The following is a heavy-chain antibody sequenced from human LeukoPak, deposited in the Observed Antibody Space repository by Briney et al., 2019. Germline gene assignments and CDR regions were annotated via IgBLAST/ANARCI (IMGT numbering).Heavy chain of an antibody. CDR1: GYTFTSYG. V-gene: IGHV1-18*01. CDR3: ARVGYYGSGTQEWYYYYYMDV. Sequence: ASVKVSCKASGYTFTSYGISWVRQAPGQGLEWMGWISAYNGNTNYAQRLQGRVTMTTDTSTSTAYMELRSLRSDDTAVYYCARVGYYGSGTQEWYYYYYMDVWGKGTTVTISS. J-gene: IGHJ6*03. CDR2: ISAYNGNT. D-gene: IGHD3-10*01.